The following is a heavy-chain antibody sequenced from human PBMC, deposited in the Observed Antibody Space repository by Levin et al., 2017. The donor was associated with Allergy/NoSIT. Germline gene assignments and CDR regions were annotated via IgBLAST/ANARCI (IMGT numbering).Heavy chain of an antibody. D-gene: IGHD2-15*01. CDR2: ISYDGSNK. J-gene: IGHJ4*02. CDR1: GFTFSSYA. Sequence: GGSLRLSCAASGFTFSSYAMHWVRQAPGKGLEWVAVISYDGSNKYYADSVKGRFTISRDNSKNTLYLQMNSLRAEDTAVYYCASGSPSGVVVVAPIDYWGQGTLVTVSS. V-gene: IGHV3-30-3*01. CDR3: ASGSPSGVVVVAPIDY.